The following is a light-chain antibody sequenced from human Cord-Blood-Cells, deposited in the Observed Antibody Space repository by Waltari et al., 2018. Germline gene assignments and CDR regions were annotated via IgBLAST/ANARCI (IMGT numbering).Light chain of an antibody. V-gene: IGKV3-20*01. CDR1: QSVSSSY. Sequence: EIVLTQSPGTLPLSPGERATLSCRASQSVSSSYFAWYQQKPGQAPRLLIYGASSRATGIPDRFSGSGSGTDFTLTISRLEPEDFAVYYCQQYGSSPLTFGGGTKVEIK. J-gene: IGKJ4*01. CDR2: GAS. CDR3: QQYGSSPLT.